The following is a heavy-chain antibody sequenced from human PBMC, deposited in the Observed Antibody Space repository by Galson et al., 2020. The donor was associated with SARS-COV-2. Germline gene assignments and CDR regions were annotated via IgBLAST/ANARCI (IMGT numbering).Heavy chain of an antibody. J-gene: IGHJ6*02. V-gene: IGHV1-2*02. D-gene: IGHD3-3*01. CDR1: GYPFSDYY. Sequence: ASVTVSCKASGYPFSDYYVHWVRQAPGQGLEWMGWINPKTGGTVYAQKFQGRVTMTRDTSISTAYMDLRSLRSDDTAVYFCARVEIRFLEWLLSDGMDVWGQGTTVTVSS. CDR2: INPKTGGT. CDR3: ARVEIRFLEWLLSDGMDV.